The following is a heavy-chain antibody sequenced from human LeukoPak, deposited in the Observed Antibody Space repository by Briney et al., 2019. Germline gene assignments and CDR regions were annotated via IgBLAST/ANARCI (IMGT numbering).Heavy chain of an antibody. J-gene: IGHJ3*02. CDR3: ARITTVVTPDDAFDI. Sequence: ASVKVSCKASGYTFTSYGISWVRQAPGQGLEWMGWISAYNGNTNYAQKIQGRVTMTTDTSTSTAYMELRSLRSDDTAVYYCARITTVVTPDDAFDIWGQGTMVTVSS. CDR2: ISAYNGNT. CDR1: GYTFTSYG. D-gene: IGHD4-23*01. V-gene: IGHV1-18*01.